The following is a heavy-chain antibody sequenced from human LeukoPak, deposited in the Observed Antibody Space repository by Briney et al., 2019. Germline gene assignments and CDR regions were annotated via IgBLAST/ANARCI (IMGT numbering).Heavy chain of an antibody. J-gene: IGHJ4*02. CDR3: ARVRSGSSGWYVFFDY. CDR1: GFTFSRYN. D-gene: IGHD6-19*01. CDR2: ITSSSIYI. Sequence: GGSLRLSCAASGFTFSRYNMNWVRQAPGKGLEWVSSITSSSIYIYYADSMKGRFTISRDNAKNSLYLQMNSLRAEDTAVYYCARVRSGSSGWYVFFDYWGQGTLVTVSS. V-gene: IGHV3-21*01.